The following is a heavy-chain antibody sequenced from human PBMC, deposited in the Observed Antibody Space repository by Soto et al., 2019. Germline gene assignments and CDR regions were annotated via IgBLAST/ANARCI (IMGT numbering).Heavy chain of an antibody. CDR1: GGSISSGGYY. CDR2: IYYSGST. D-gene: IGHD6-13*01. CDR3: ARVVRQHRWFDP. Sequence: LSLTCTVSGGSISSGGYYWSWIRQHPGKGLEWIGYIYYSGSTYYNPSLKSRVTISVDTSKNQFSLKLSSVTAADTAVYYCARVVRQHRWFDPWGQGTLVTVSS. J-gene: IGHJ5*02. V-gene: IGHV4-31*03.